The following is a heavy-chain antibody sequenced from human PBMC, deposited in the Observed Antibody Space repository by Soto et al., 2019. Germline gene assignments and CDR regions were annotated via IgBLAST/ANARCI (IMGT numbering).Heavy chain of an antibody. CDR2: ISSSGITI. V-gene: IGHV3-11*01. J-gene: IGHJ3*02. CDR1: GFTFSDYY. Sequence: GGSLRLSCAASGFTFSDYYMSWIRQAPGKGLEWVSYISSSGITIYYADSVKGRFTISRDNAKNSLYLQMNSLRAEDTAVYYCARDTPGLELRAFDIWGQGTMVTVSS. CDR3: ARDTPGLELRAFDI. D-gene: IGHD1-7*01.